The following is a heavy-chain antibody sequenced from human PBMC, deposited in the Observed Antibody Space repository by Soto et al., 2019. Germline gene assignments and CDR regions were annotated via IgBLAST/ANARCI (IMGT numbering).Heavy chain of an antibody. Sequence: GGSLRLSCAASGFTFSSYAMSWVRQAPGKGLEWVSAISGSGGSTYYADSVKGRFTISRDNSKNTLYLQMNSLRAEDTAVYYCAKDPPPYLTIFGVGYFDYWGQGTLVTVSS. V-gene: IGHV3-23*01. CDR3: AKDPPPYLTIFGVGYFDY. D-gene: IGHD3-3*01. CDR2: ISGSGGST. J-gene: IGHJ4*02. CDR1: GFTFSSYA.